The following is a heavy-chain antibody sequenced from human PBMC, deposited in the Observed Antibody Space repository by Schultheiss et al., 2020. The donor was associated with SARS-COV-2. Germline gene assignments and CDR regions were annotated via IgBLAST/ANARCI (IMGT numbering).Heavy chain of an antibody. D-gene: IGHD2-2*01. CDR3: ARLGYCSSTSCLGRYFQH. J-gene: IGHJ1*01. Sequence: SETLSLTCSVSGGSISSNYWSWIRQPPGKGLEWIGYIFYSGSTYYNPSLKSRVTISVDTSKNQFSLKLSSVTAADTAVYYCARLGYCSSTSCLGRYFQHWGQGTLVTVSS. V-gene: IGHV4-59*12. CDR2: IFYSGST. CDR1: GGSISSNY.